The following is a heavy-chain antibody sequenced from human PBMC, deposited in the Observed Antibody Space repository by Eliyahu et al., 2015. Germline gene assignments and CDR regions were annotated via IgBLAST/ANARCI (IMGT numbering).Heavy chain of an antibody. CDR2: IYYSGST. V-gene: IGHV4-31*01. CDR1: GGXXSSGXYY. Sequence: QVQLQESGPGLVKPSQTLSLTCTVSGGXXSSGXYYWSWIRQHPGKGLEWIGYIYYSGSTYYNPSLKSLVTISVDTSKNQFSLKLSSVTAADTAVYYCARHAFDDAFDIWGQGTMVTVSS. J-gene: IGHJ3*02. CDR3: ARHAFDDAFDI. D-gene: IGHD3-3*02.